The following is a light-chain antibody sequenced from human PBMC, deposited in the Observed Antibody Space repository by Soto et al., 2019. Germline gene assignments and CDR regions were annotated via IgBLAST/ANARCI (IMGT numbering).Light chain of an antibody. V-gene: IGKV3-20*01. Sequence: EIVLTQSPGTLSLSPGERATLSCRASQSVSSNYLAWYQQKPGQAPRHLIYGASRRATGIPDRFSGSGSGTDFTLTISRLEPEDFAVYYCQQYDSSPRTFGQGTKVEIQ. CDR2: GAS. CDR3: QQYDSSPRT. CDR1: QSVSSNY. J-gene: IGKJ1*01.